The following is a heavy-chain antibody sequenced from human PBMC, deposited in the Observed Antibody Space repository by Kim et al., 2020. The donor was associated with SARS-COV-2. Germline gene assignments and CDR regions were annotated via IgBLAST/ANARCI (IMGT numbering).Heavy chain of an antibody. Sequence: GGSLRLSCAASGVTFSSYGMHWVRQAPGKGLEWVAVISYDGSDEFYADSVKGRFTISRDNSKNTLSLQMSSLRVEDTAKYFCAKGARTGDSCGPGHYGMDVW. CDR3: AKGARTGDSCGPGHYGMDV. CDR2: ISYDGSDE. J-gene: IGHJ6*01. V-gene: IGHV3-30*18. D-gene: IGHD2-21*01. CDR1: GVTFSSYG.